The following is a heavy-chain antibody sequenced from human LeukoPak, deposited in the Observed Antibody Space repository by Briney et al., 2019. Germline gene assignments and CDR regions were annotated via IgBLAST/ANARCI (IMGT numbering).Heavy chain of an antibody. D-gene: IGHD3-3*01. CDR1: GGTFSSYA. J-gene: IGHJ3*02. Sequence: GASVKVSCKASGGTFSSYAISWVRQAPGQGLEWMGGIIPIFGTANYAQKFQGRVTITTDESTSTAYMELSSLRSEDTAVYYCARRFLEWSRYLPDAFDIWGQGTMVTVSS. V-gene: IGHV1-69*05. CDR3: ARRFLEWSRYLPDAFDI. CDR2: IIPIFGTA.